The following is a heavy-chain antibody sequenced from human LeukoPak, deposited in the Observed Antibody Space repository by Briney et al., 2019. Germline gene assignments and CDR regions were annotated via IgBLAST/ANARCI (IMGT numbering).Heavy chain of an antibody. CDR1: GGSITDYY. Sequence: SETLSLTCALSGGSITDYYYNWVRQPPGKGLEWIGEINHSGSTTYNPSLKSRVIIAADTSKNQFSLKLTSVTAADTAVYYCARGPLRYFDWLLPNNWFDPWGQGTLVTVSS. D-gene: IGHD3-9*01. CDR3: ARGPLRYFDWLLPNNWFDP. CDR2: INHSGST. V-gene: IGHV4-34*01. J-gene: IGHJ5*02.